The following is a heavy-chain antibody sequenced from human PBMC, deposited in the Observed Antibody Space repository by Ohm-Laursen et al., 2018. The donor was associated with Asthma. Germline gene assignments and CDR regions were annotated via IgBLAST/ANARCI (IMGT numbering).Heavy chain of an antibody. J-gene: IGHJ6*02. V-gene: IGHV4-39*07. CDR2: IYYSGST. CDR3: ARAESALGHAPYGIDV. D-gene: IGHD3-16*01. CDR1: GGSISSSSYY. Sequence: SDTLSLTCTVSGGSISSSSYYWGWIRQPPGKGLEWIGSIYYSGSTYYNPSLKSRVTMSVDTSKNQFSLKLRSVTAADTAVYYCARAESALGHAPYGIDVWGQGTTVTVSS.